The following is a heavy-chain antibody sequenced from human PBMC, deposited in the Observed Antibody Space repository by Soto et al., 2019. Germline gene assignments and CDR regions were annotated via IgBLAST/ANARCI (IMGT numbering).Heavy chain of an antibody. V-gene: IGHV3-30*04. CDR2: ISYDGSNK. CDR1: GFTFGNYA. CDR3: AKDSPWFDP. J-gene: IGHJ5*02. Sequence: GGSLRLSCTASGFTFGNYAMSWFRQAPGKGLEWVAVISYDGSNKYYADSVKGRFTISRDNSKNTLYLQMNSLRAEDTAVYYCAKDSPWFDPWGQGTLVTVSS.